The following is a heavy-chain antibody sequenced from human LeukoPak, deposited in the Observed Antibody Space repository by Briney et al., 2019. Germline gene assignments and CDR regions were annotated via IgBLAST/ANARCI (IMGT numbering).Heavy chain of an antibody. CDR1: GFPFSSYG. J-gene: IGHJ6*02. CDR2: IWSVGGAE. D-gene: IGHD3-9*01. V-gene: IGHV3-33*01. CDR3: ARVLDDIYYYYGMDV. Sequence: PGGSLRLSCVASGFPFSSYGMHWVRQAPGKGLEWVAVIWSVGGAEYYADSVKGRFTISRDNSKNTLYLQMNSLRAGDTAVYYCARVLDDIYYYYGMDVWGQGTTVTVSS.